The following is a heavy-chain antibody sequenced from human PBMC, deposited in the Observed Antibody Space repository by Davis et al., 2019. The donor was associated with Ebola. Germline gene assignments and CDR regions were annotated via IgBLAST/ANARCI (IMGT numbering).Heavy chain of an antibody. Sequence: PGGSLRLSCAASGFTFSSYAMHWVRQAPGKGLEWVAVISYDGSNKYYADSVKGRFTISRDNSKNTLYLQMNSLRAEDTAVYYCARDSGTVTPCMDVWGQGTTVTVSS. CDR3: ARDSGTVTPCMDV. CDR2: ISYDGSNK. V-gene: IGHV3-30-3*01. CDR1: GFTFSSYA. J-gene: IGHJ6*02. D-gene: IGHD4-17*01.